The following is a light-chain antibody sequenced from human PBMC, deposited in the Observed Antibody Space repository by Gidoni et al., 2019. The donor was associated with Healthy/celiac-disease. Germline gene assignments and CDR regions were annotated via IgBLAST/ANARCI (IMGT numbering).Light chain of an antibody. CDR1: KIGSKS. CDR3: QVWDSSSDHPGV. CDR2: DDS. Sequence: SYVLPQPPSVSVAPGQTARITCGGNKIGSKSVHWYQQKPGQAPVLVVYDDSDRPSGIPERFSGSNSGNTATLTISRVEAGDEADYYCQVWDSSSDHPGVFGGGTKLTVL. J-gene: IGLJ3*02. V-gene: IGLV3-21*02.